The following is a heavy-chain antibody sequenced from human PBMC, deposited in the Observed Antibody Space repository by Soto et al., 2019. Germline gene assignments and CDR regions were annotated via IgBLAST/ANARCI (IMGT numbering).Heavy chain of an antibody. V-gene: IGHV3-23*01. CDR2: ISGSAGST. J-gene: IGHJ4*02. CDR3: AKLISSGWIFDY. D-gene: IGHD6-19*01. Sequence: PGGSLRLSCAASGFTFKRFAMSWVRRAPGKGLEWVSGISGSAGSTYYADSVKGRFTISRDNSKNTLYLQMNSLRAEDTAVYYRAKLISSGWIFDYWGQGTLVTVSS. CDR1: GFTFKRFA.